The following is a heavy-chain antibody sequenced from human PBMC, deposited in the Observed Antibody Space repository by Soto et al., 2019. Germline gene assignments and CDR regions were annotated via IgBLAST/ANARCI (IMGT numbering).Heavy chain of an antibody. Sequence: PGGSLRLSCAASGFTFSSYAMSWVRQAPGKGLEWVSAISGSGGSTYYADSVKGRFTISRDNSKNTLYLQMNSLRAEDTAVYYCAKVLGIESGSSSVAPPYFYYGMDVWGQGTMVTVSS. CDR1: GFTFSSYA. CDR3: AKVLGIESGSSSVAPPYFYYGMDV. D-gene: IGHD6-6*01. CDR2: ISGSGGST. J-gene: IGHJ6*02. V-gene: IGHV3-23*01.